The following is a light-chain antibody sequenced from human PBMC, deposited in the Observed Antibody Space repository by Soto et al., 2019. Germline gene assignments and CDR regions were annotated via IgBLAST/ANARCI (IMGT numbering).Light chain of an antibody. CDR3: SSFTSTSTLV. CDR2: EVS. J-gene: IGLJ1*01. V-gene: IGLV2-14*01. CDR1: SSDVGRYDY. Sequence: QSVLTQPACVSVSPGQSITVSCTGTSSDVGRYDYVSWYQQHPGKAPKLMIYEVSNRPSGVSNRFSGSKSGNTASLTISGLQAEDETDYYCSSFTSTSTLVFGTGTKVTVL.